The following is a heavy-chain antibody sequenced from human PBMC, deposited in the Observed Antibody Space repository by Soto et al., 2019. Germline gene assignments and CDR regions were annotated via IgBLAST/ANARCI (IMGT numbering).Heavy chain of an antibody. D-gene: IGHD3-10*01. J-gene: IGHJ6*02. CDR3: ARGGYYGNAWEKLSYYGLDV. CDR2: ISGYNDYT. V-gene: IGHV1-18*01. CDR1: GYTFIRYG. Sequence: QVQLVQSAAEMKKPGASVKVSCKASGYTFIRYGITWVRQAPGQGLEWMGWISGYNDYTNYAQKLQGRVTMTADTSTRTVYMERRSLTSDDTGVYYCARGGYYGNAWEKLSYYGLDVWGQGTTVTVSS.